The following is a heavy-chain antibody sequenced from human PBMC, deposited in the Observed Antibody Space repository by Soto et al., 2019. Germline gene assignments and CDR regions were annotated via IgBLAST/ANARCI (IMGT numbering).Heavy chain of an antibody. CDR1: GYSISSGYY. D-gene: IGHD3-22*01. CDR2: IYHSGST. J-gene: IGHJ4*02. CDR3: AREDYYDSSGYYYGYFDY. V-gene: IGHV4-38-2*02. Sequence: TLSLTCAVSGYSISSGYYWGWIRQPPGKGLEWIGSIYHSGSTYYNPSLKSRVTISVDTSKNQFSLKLSSVTAADTAVYYCAREDYYDSSGYYYGYFDYWGQGTLVTVSS.